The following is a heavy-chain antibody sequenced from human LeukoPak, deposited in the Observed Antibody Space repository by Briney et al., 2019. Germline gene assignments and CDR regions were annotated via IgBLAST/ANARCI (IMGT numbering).Heavy chain of an antibody. CDR1: GGPISSYY. V-gene: IGHV4-4*07. D-gene: IGHD6-13*01. CDR2: IYTSGST. Sequence: SETLSLTCTVSGGPISSYYWSWIRQPAGKGLEWIGRIYTSGSTNYNPSLKSRVTMSVDTSKNQFSLKLSSVTAADTAVYYCARELYSSSWYKWSDPWGQGTLVTVSS. CDR3: ARELYSSSWYKWSDP. J-gene: IGHJ5*02.